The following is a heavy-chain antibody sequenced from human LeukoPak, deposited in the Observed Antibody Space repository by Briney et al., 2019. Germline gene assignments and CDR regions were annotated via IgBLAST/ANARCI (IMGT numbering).Heavy chain of an antibody. V-gene: IGHV1-2*02. CDR2: INPSSGDT. CDR1: GFTFTDYY. Sequence: ASVKVSCKASGFTFTDYYMHWVRQAPGQGLEWMGWINPSSGDTNYAQKFQGRVTLTRDTSISTAYMELSSLRSDDTAVYYRARQGPAASFDSWGQGTLATVSS. D-gene: IGHD6-13*01. CDR3: ARQGPAASFDS. J-gene: IGHJ4*02.